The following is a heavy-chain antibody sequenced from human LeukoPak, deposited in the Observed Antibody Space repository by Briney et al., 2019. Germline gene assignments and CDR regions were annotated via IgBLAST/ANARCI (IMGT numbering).Heavy chain of an antibody. CDR2: ISWNSGSI. Sequence: GRSLRLSCAASGFTFDDYAMHWVRQAPGKGLEWVSGISWNSGSIVYADSVKGRFTISRDNAKNSLYLQMSSLRAEDTALYYCAKDAAKLQYYFDYWGQGTLVTVSS. J-gene: IGHJ4*02. V-gene: IGHV3-9*01. CDR1: GFTFDDYA. CDR3: AKDAAKLQYYFDY. D-gene: IGHD6-25*01.